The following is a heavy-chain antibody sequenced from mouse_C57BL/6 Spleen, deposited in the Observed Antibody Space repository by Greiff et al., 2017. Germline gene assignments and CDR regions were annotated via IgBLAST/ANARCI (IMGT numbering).Heavy chain of an antibody. CDR1: GYAFSSSW. CDR2: IYPGDGDT. J-gene: IGHJ1*03. D-gene: IGHD2-1*01. V-gene: IGHV1-82*01. CDR3: ARKVYYGNYGYFDV. Sequence: VQLQQSGPELVKPGASVKISCKASGYAFSSSWMNWVKQRPGKGLEWIGGIYPGDGDTNYNGKFKGRATLTADKSSSTAYMQLSSRTSEDSAVYFCARKVYYGNYGYFDVWGTGTTVTVSS.